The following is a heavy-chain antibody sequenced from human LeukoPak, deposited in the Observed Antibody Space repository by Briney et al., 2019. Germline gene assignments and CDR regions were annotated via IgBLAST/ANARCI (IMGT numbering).Heavy chain of an antibody. V-gene: IGHV3-74*01. CDR1: GFTFSSYW. CDR2: INTDGSST. CDR3: ARSTMMAPNY. J-gene: IGHJ4*02. Sequence: PGGSLRLSCAASGFTFSSYWMHWVRHAPRKGLVWVSRINTDGSSTIYADSVKGRFTISRDNAKNTLYLQMNSLRAEDTAVYYCARSTMMAPNYWGQGTLVTVSS. D-gene: IGHD3-22*01.